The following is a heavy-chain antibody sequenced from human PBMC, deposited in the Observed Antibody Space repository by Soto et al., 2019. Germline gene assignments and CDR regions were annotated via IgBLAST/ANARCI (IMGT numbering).Heavy chain of an antibody. CDR2: ISTTSTYI. D-gene: IGHD2-21*01. Sequence: GGSLRLSCAASGCSFSGAGMNWVRQAPGKVLEWVSSISTTSTYIYYAESVKGRFTISRYNANNSLHLQMNSLRAEETGVYCCVRDYSLDVWGQGSMVTVSS. J-gene: IGHJ6*02. CDR1: GCSFSGAG. CDR3: VRDYSLDV. V-gene: IGHV3-21*01.